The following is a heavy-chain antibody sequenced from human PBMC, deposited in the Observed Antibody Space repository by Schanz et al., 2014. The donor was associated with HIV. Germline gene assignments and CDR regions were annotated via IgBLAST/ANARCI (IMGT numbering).Heavy chain of an antibody. Sequence: QVQLVQSGAEVKKPGSSVKVSCKASGGTFNTHAISWVRQARGQGFEWVGGVIPIFGSPNYAQKFQGRVTMTRDTSISTTYMELSSLRSEDTAVYYCARGGSGGARFPFDYWGQGTLVTVSS. CDR1: GGTFNTHA. D-gene: IGHD1-26*01. J-gene: IGHJ4*02. CDR3: ARGGSGGARFPFDY. V-gene: IGHV1-69*06. CDR2: VIPIFGSP.